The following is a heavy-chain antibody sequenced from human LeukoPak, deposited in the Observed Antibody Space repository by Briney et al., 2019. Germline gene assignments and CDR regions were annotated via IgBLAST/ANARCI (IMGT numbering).Heavy chain of an antibody. CDR1: GFTFSSYA. CDR2: ISFDGSNK. D-gene: IGHD3-10*01. J-gene: IGHJ4*02. CDR3: AKVAKYYYGPETYYFFEQ. V-gene: IGHV3-30*04. Sequence: GGSLRLSCAASGFTFSSYAMHWVRQAPGKGLEWVALISFDGSNKYYADSVKGRFTISRDNSKNTLYLQMNSLRVEDTAVYYCAKVAKYYYGPETYYFFEQWGQGTPVTASS.